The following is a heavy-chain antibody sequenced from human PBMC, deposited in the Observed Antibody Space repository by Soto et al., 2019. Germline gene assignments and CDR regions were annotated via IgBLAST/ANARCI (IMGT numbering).Heavy chain of an antibody. D-gene: IGHD3-3*01. V-gene: IGHV4-34*01. CDR1: GGSFSGYY. Sequence: SETLSLTCAVYGGSFSGYYWSWIRQPPGKGLEWIGEINHSGSTNYNPSLKSRVTISVDTSKNQFSLKLSSVTAADTAVYYCASGPRITIFGVVIMGEFDYWGQGTLVTVSS. CDR3: ASGPRITIFGVVIMGEFDY. CDR2: INHSGST. J-gene: IGHJ4*02.